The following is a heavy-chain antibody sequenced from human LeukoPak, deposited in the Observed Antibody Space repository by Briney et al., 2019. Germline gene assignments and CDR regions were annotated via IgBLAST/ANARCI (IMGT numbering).Heavy chain of an antibody. CDR2: ISSSGGTK. Sequence: PGGSLRLSCAASGFSFSTYEMSWVRQAPGKGLEWVSYISSSGGTKYYADSAKGRFSISRDNAKNSLYLQMNSLRAEDTALYYCARETAAFDYWGQGTLVTVSS. D-gene: IGHD6-25*01. J-gene: IGHJ4*02. CDR3: ARETAAFDY. CDR1: GFSFSTYE. V-gene: IGHV3-48*03.